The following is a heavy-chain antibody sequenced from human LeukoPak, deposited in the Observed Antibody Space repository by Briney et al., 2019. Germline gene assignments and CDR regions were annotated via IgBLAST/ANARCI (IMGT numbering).Heavy chain of an antibody. CDR2: IIPIFDTA. D-gene: IGHD2-2*01. CDR3: ARDGVVPAAMVGYYYGMDV. CDR1: GGTFSSYA. V-gene: IGHV1-69*13. J-gene: IGHJ6*02. Sequence: ASVKVSCKASGGTFSSYAISWVRQAPGQGLEWMGGIIPIFDTANYAQKFQGRVTITADESTSTAYMELSSLRSEDTAVYYCARDGVVPAAMVGYYYGMDVWGQGTTVTVSS.